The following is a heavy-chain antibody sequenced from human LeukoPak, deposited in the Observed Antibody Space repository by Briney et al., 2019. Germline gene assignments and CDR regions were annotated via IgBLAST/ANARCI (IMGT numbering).Heavy chain of an antibody. V-gene: IGHV3-48*01. J-gene: IGHJ4*02. D-gene: IGHD7-27*01. CDR2: ISSDTVNI. Sequence: GGSLRLSCGASGFTFSSYGMKWARQAPGKGLEWVSYISSDTVNIYYADSVKGRFTISRDSAAKSVYLHMNRLSAEDTAVYYCARDLNWAFDYWGQGNLVTVSS. CDR3: ARDLNWAFDY. CDR1: GFTFSSYG.